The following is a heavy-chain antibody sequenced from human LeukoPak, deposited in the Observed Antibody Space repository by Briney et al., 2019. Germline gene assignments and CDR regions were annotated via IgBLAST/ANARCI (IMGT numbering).Heavy chain of an antibody. CDR1: GGSISSYY. CDR2: IYYSGST. J-gene: IGHJ5*02. CDR3: ARHGLLWFGELWSFAP. D-gene: IGHD3-10*01. Sequence: PSETLSLTCTVSGGSISSYYWSWIRQPPGKGLEWIGYIYYSGSTNYNPSPKSRVTISVYTSKNQFSLKLSSVTAADKAVYYCARHGLLWFGELWSFAPWGQGTLVTVSS. V-gene: IGHV4-59*08.